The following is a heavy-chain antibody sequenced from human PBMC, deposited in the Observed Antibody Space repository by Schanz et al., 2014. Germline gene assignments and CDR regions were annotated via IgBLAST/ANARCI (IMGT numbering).Heavy chain of an antibody. Sequence: VQLVESGGGLVQPRGSLRLSCAASEFSFSSFGMNWVRQAPGKGLEWVAFIRSDGSNENYADSVKGRFTISRDNSMNTLHLQMDGLRVEDTAVYYCARDAVALVPEYFMDVWGKGTPVTVSS. CDR3: ARDAVALVPEYFMDV. CDR1: EFSFSSFG. V-gene: IGHV3-30*02. D-gene: IGHD2-15*01. CDR2: IRSDGSNE. J-gene: IGHJ6*03.